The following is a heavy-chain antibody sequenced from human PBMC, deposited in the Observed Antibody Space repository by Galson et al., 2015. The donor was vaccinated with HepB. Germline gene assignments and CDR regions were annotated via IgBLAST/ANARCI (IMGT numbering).Heavy chain of an antibody. J-gene: IGHJ6*03. CDR2: ISSSGSTI. CDR1: GFTFSDYY. Sequence: SLRLSCAASGFTFSDYYMSWIRQAPGKGLEWVSYISSSGSTIYYADSVKGRFTISRDNAKNSLYLQMNSLRAEDTAVYYCARVGTNGAAYYYYYYMDVWGKGTTVTVSS. CDR3: ARVGTNGAAYYYYYYMDV. V-gene: IGHV3-11*01. D-gene: IGHD1-14*01.